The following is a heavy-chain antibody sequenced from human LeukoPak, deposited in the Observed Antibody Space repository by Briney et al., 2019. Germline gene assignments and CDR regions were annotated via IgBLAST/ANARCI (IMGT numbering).Heavy chain of an antibody. CDR1: GYTFTSNY. D-gene: IGHD1-26*01. J-gene: IGHJ4*02. CDR3: ARSFLSGSYYSY. V-gene: IGHV1-46*01. Sequence: ASVTVSCKAFGYTFTSNYMHWVRQAPGQGLEWMGIISPSGGSTSYAQKFQGRVTMTRDMSTSTVYMELSSLRSEDTAVYYCARSFLSGSYYSYWGQGTLVTVSS. CDR2: ISPSGGST.